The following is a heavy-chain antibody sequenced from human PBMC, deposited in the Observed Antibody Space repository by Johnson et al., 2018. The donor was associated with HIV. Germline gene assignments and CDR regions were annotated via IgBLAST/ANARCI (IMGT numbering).Heavy chain of an antibody. D-gene: IGHD3-10*01. J-gene: IGHJ3*02. Sequence: VQLVESGGGVVQPGGSLRLSCAASGFTFDDYGMSWVRQAPGKGLEWVSGINWNGGSTGYGDSVKGRFTISRDNAKNSLYLQMNSLRAEDTALYYCAIGLYGSGSYDAFDIWGQGTMVTVSS. V-gene: IGHV3-20*04. CDR3: AIGLYGSGSYDAFDI. CDR1: GFTFDDYG. CDR2: INWNGGST.